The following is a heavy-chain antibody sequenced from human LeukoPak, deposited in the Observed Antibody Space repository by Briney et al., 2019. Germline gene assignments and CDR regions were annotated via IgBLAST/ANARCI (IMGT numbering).Heavy chain of an antibody. CDR2: IYYSGST. J-gene: IGHJ4*02. D-gene: IGHD3-16*01. CDR1: GGSISSSSYY. V-gene: IGHV4-39*07. Sequence: SETLSLTCTVSGGSISSSSYYWGWIRQPPGKGLEWIGNIYYSGSTNYNPSLKSRVTISVDTSKNQFSLKLSSVTAADTAVYYCARGRGNFDYWGQGTLVTVSS. CDR3: ARGRGNFDY.